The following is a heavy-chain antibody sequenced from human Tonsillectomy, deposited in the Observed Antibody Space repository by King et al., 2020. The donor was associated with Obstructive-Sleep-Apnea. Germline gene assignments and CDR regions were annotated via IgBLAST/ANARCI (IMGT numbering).Heavy chain of an antibody. CDR3: AKDQYADSPGGYYGMDV. V-gene: IGHV3-23*04. Sequence: DVQLVESGGGLVKPGGSLRLSCAVSGFTFSNHAMNWVRQAPGKGLEWVSAISGSGGSTYYADSVKGRFTISRDNSNNTLYLEMHSLRAEDTAVYFCAKDQYADSPGGYYGMDVWGQGTTVTVSS. D-gene: IGHD4-17*01. J-gene: IGHJ6*02. CDR2: ISGSGGST. CDR1: GFTFSNHA.